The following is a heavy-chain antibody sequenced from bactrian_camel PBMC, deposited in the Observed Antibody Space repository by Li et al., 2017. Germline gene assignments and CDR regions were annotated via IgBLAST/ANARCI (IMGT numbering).Heavy chain of an antibody. D-gene: IGHD7*01. V-gene: IGHV3S53*01. CDR1: GSIYGDAC. Sequence: VQLVESGGGSVQAGGSLRPSCRASGSIYGDACVGWLRQAPGKEREGVAAIDSDGIESYTDSVKGRFTISKDDSERILYLQMDSLKPEDTATYTCASDPQWWHLMANYNYWGQGTQVTVS. CDR3: ASDPQWWHLMANYNY. CDR2: IDSDGIE. J-gene: IGHJ4*01.